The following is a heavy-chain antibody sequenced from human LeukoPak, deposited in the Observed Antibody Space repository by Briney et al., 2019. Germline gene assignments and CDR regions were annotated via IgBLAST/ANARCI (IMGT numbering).Heavy chain of an antibody. CDR1: GYTFNNYA. CDR3: ARPDSSGYYSLLGVY. D-gene: IGHD3-22*01. J-gene: IGHJ4*02. CDR2: INTNTGNP. Sequence: ASVKVSCKASGYTFNNYAMNWVRQAPGQGLEWMGWINTNTGNPTYAQGFTGRFVFSLDTSVSTAYLQISSLKAEDTAVYYCARPDSSGYYSLLGVYWGQGTLVTVS. V-gene: IGHV7-4-1*02.